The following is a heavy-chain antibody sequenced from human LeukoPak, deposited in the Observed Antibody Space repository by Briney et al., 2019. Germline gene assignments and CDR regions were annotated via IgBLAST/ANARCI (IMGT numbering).Heavy chain of an antibody. V-gene: IGHV4-34*01. J-gene: IGHJ4*02. CDR1: GGSFSGYY. CDR2: INHSGST. D-gene: IGHD3-22*01. Sequence: PSETLSLTCAVYGGSFSGYYWSWIRQPPGKGLEWIGEINHSGSTNYNPSLKSRVTISVDTSKNQFSLKLRSVTAADTAVYYCARGFDGTFDSSGYHVDYWGQGTLVTVSS. CDR3: ARGFDGTFDSSGYHVDY.